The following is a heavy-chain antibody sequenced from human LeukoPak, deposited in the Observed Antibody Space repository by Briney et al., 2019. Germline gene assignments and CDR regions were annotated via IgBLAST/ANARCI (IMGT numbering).Heavy chain of an antibody. J-gene: IGHJ4*02. CDR2: INSDGSWT. CDR1: GNYW. Sequence: GGSLRLSCAASGNYWMHWVRQAPGKGLVWVSHINSDGSWTSYADSVKGQFTISKDNAKNTVYLQMNNLRAEDTAVYYCVSFYETYWGRGTLVTVSS. V-gene: IGHV3-74*01. D-gene: IGHD2-2*01. CDR3: VSFYETY.